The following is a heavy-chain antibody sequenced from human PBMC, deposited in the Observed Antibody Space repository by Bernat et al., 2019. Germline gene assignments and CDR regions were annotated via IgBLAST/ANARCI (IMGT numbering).Heavy chain of an antibody. V-gene: IGHV3-21*01. J-gene: IGHJ4*02. Sequence: EVQLVESGGGLVKPGGSLRLSCAASGFTFSSYSMNWVRQAPGKGLEWVSSISSSSSYIYYADSVKGRFTISRDNAKNSLYLQMNSLRAEDTAVYYCARDKAVTARGIDNWGQGTLVTVSS. CDR3: ARDKAVTARGIDN. CDR1: GFTFSSYS. D-gene: IGHD2-21*02. CDR2: ISSSSSYI.